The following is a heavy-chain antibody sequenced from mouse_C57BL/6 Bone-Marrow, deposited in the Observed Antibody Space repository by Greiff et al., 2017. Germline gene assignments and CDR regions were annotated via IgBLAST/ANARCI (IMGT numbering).Heavy chain of an antibody. J-gene: IGHJ4*01. D-gene: IGHD1-1*01. CDR2: IDPENGDT. Sequence: VQLQQSGAELVRPGASVKLSCTASGFNIKDDYMHWVKQRPEQGLEWIGWIDPENGDTEYASKFQGKATITADTSSNTAYLQLRSLTSEDTAVDYCTTVTTVVAPRAMDDWGQGTSVTVSS. CDR1: GFNIKDDY. V-gene: IGHV14-4*01. CDR3: TTVTTVVAPRAMDD.